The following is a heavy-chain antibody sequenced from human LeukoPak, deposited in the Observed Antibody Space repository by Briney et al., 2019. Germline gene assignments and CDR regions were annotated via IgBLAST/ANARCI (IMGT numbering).Heavy chain of an antibody. CDR2: MNPNSGNT. J-gene: IGHJ3*02. V-gene: IGHV1-8*03. Sequence: ASVTVSCKASGYTFTSYDINWVRQATGQGLEWMGWMNPNSGNTGYAQKFQGRVTITRNTSISTAYMELSSLRSEDTAVYYCARVRLQPRTLLDDAFDIWGQGTMVTVSS. D-gene: IGHD1-14*01. CDR3: ARVRLQPRTLLDDAFDI. CDR1: GYTFTSYD.